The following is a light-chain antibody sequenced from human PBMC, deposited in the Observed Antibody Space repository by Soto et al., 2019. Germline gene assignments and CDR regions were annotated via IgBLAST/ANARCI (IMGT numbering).Light chain of an antibody. J-gene: IGLJ3*02. CDR3: SSYTTSSTWV. CDR1: SSDVGGYNY. Sequence: QSALTQPASVSGSPGRSITISCIGTSSDVGGYNYVSWYQQHPGKVPKIMIYDVSNRPSGVSNRFSGYKSGKTASLTISGLQAEDEADYYCSSYTTSSTWVFGGGTKLTVI. V-gene: IGLV2-14*01. CDR2: DVS.